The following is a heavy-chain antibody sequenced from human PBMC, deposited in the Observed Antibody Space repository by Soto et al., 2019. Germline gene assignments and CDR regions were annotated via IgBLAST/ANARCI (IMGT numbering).Heavy chain of an antibody. CDR2: ISASGNSP. V-gene: IGHV3-23*01. CDR3: AKSGDSSGRPRGGFDY. J-gene: IGHJ4*02. D-gene: IGHD6-19*01. Sequence: LQLQESGSGLVKPSQTLSLTCAVSGGSISSGGYSWSWIRQPPGKGLEWVSDISASGNSPYYADSVKGRFTISRDNSKNTLYLQMNSLRADDTAVYYCAKSGDSSGRPRGGFDYWGQGTLVTVS. CDR1: GGSISSGGYS.